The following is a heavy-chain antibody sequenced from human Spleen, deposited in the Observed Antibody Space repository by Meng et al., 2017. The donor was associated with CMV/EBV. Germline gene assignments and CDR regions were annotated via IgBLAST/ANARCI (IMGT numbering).Heavy chain of an antibody. CDR3: ARGYSYGHRVDY. D-gene: IGHD5-18*01. Sequence: QVQLVQSGAEAKKPGSSVKVSCKASGGTFSTYAISWVRQAPGQGLEWMGRIIPILGIANYAQKFQGRVTITADKSTSTAYMELSSLRSEDTAVYYCARGYSYGHRVDYWGQGTLVTVSS. J-gene: IGHJ4*02. CDR2: IIPILGIA. CDR1: GGTFSTYA. V-gene: IGHV1-69*04.